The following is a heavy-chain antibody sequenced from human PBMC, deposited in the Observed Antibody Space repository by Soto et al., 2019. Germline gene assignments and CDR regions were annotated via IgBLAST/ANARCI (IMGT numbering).Heavy chain of an antibody. CDR2: IYYSGTT. D-gene: IGHD4-17*01. J-gene: IGHJ4*02. V-gene: IGHV4-28*01. CDR1: GYSISSSNW. Sequence: SETLSLTCAVSGYSISSSNWWGWIRQPPGKGLEWIGYIYYSGTTYYNPSLKSRVTMSVDTSKNQFSLKLTSVTAVDTAVYYCARYYGDYKNYFDYWGQGTLVTVSS. CDR3: ARYYGDYKNYFDY.